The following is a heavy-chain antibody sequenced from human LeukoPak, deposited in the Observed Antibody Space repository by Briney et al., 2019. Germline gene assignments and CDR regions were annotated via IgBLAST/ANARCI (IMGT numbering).Heavy chain of an antibody. CDR2: IKPDGSVK. Sequence: GGSLRLSCVASGITFSSSWMSWVRQAPGKGLEWVANIKPDGSVKYYADSVKGRFTISRDNAEDSLYLQMNSLRTEDTAVYYCARDQPDPAGTGPRFDYWGQGSLVTVSS. CDR1: GITFSSSW. D-gene: IGHD1-1*01. CDR3: ARDQPDPAGTGPRFDY. J-gene: IGHJ4*02. V-gene: IGHV3-7*01.